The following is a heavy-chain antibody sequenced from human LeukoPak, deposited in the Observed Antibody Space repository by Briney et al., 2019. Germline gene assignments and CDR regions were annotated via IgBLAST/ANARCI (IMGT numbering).Heavy chain of an antibody. CDR2: ISSSSSYI. Sequence: GGSLRLSCAASGFTLSSYTMDWVRQAPGKGLEWVSSISSSSSYIYYADSVKGRFAISRDNAKNSLYLQMNGLRVEDTAVYYCARVYYASWSGQPLSQHWLDPWGQGTLVTVSS. J-gene: IGHJ5*02. D-gene: IGHD3-3*01. CDR1: GFTLSSYT. V-gene: IGHV3-21*01. CDR3: ARVYYASWSGQPLSQHWLDP.